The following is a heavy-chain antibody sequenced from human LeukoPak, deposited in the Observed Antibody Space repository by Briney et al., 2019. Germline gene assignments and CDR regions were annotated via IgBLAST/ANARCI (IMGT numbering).Heavy chain of an antibody. CDR3: AKGWSFDI. Sequence: PGGSLRLSCAASGFTFSDYYTSWVRQAPGKGLEWVSVISSGDSTYYVDSVKGRFTISRDNSKNTLYLQMNSLRVEDTAVYYCAKGWSFDIRGQGTMVTVSS. CDR2: ISSGDST. J-gene: IGHJ3*02. CDR1: GFTFSDYY. V-gene: IGHV3-66*01.